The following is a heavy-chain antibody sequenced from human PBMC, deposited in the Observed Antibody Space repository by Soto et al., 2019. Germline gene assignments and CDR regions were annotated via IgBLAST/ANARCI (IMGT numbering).Heavy chain of an antibody. V-gene: IGHV3-33*01. CDR2: IWYDGSNK. J-gene: IGHJ6*02. CDR3: ARERSSSSGFGHYYYYGMDV. Sequence: QPGGSLRLSCAASGFTFSSYGMHWVCQAPGKGLEWVAVIWYDGSNKYYADSVKGRFTISRDNSKNTLYLQMNSLRAEDTAVYYCARERSSSSGFGHYYYYGMDVCGQGTTSTVS. D-gene: IGHD6-6*01. CDR1: GFTFSSYG.